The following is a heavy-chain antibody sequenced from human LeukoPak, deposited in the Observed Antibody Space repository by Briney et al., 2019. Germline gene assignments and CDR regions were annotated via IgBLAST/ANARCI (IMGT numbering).Heavy chain of an antibody. CDR1: GFTFSSYS. Sequence: GGSLRLSCAASGFTFSSYSMNWVRQAPGKGLEWVSSISSSSSYIYYADSVKGRFTISRDNAKNSLYLQMNSLRAEDTAVYYCARIITIDSPASDIWGQGTMVTVSS. D-gene: IGHD3-22*01. CDR2: ISSSSSYI. CDR3: ARIITIDSPASDI. J-gene: IGHJ3*02. V-gene: IGHV3-21*01.